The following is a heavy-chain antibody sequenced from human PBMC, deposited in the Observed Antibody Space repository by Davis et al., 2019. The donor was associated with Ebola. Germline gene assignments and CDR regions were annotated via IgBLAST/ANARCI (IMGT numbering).Heavy chain of an antibody. J-gene: IGHJ4*02. CDR3: VRDYNDGIGRFDY. V-gene: IGHV3-30*03. Sequence: PGGSLRLSCVASGFTFNIYWMSWVRQAPGKGLEWVTDIAYDGRYESYAESVKGRFTISRDNSKSTLYLQMDSLRLEDTAVYYCVRDYNDGIGRFDYWGQGTLVTVSS. CDR2: IAYDGRYE. CDR1: GFTFNIYW. D-gene: IGHD3-16*01.